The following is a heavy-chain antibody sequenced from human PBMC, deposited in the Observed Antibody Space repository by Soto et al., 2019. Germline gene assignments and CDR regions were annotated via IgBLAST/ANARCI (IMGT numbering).Heavy chain of an antibody. CDR1: GGSISSSSYY. D-gene: IGHD3-22*01. Sequence: PSETLSLTCTVSGGSISSSSYYWGWIRQPPGKGLEWIGSIYYSGSTYYNPSLKSRVTISVDTSKNQFSLKLSSVTAADTAVYYCARGDYYDTSGPLSDAFDIWGQGTMVTVSS. CDR3: ARGDYYDTSGPLSDAFDI. CDR2: IYYSGST. J-gene: IGHJ3*02. V-gene: IGHV4-39*01.